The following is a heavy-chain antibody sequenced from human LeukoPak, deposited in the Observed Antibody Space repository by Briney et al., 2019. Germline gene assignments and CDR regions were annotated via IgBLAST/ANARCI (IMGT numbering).Heavy chain of an antibody. D-gene: IGHD4-17*01. CDR2: IYYSGST. J-gene: IGHJ4*02. CDR3: ASATTVTTGSPFDY. CDR1: GGSISSYY. Sequence: SETLSLTCTVSGGSISSYYWSWIRQPPGKGLEWIGYIYYSGSTNYNPSLKSRVTISVDTSKNQFSLKLSSVTAADTAVYYCASATTVTTGSPFDYWGQGTLDTVSS. V-gene: IGHV4-59*12.